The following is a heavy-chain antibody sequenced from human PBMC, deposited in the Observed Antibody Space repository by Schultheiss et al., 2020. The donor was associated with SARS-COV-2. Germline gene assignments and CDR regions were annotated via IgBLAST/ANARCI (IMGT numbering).Heavy chain of an antibody. V-gene: IGHV3-49*04. J-gene: IGHJ2*01. CDR3: TRDGFGLDL. CDR1: GITFVDYA. D-gene: IGHD3-10*01. Sequence: GGSLRLSCTVSGITFVDYAMGWVRQAPGKGLEWVGFIRSKAYGGTKGDAATVRGRFTISRDDSKNIPYLQMNSLKTEDTAVYYCTRDGFGLDLWGRGTLVTVSS. CDR2: IRSKAYGGTK.